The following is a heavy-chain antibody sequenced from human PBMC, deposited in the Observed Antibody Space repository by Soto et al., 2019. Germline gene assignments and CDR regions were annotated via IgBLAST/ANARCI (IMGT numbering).Heavy chain of an antibody. CDR3: ARGVRVSSYLDYYMDV. D-gene: IGHD3-10*02. Sequence: QVQLVQSGAEVKKPGASLKVSCKASGYTFSNFGVSWVRQAPGQGLEWIGWINPDNGDTNYGQKFQGRATMTTDTFTNAAYMEVRGLRSDDTAVYYCARGVRVSSYLDYYMDVWGEGTTVNVSS. CDR2: INPDNGDT. V-gene: IGHV1-18*01. CDR1: GYTFSNFG. J-gene: IGHJ6*03.